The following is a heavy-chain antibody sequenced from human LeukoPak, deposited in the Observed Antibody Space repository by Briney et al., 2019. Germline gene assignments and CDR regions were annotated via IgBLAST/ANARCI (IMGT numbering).Heavy chain of an antibody. CDR2: IYPRDPDT. D-gene: IGHD5-24*01. CDR3: ARGFGNNWLASDY. Sequence: GESLKISCEGSGYNFPTYWIAWVRQMPGKGLEWMGIIYPRDPDTRYSPSFQGQVTISADKSISTAYLQWSSLKASDTAMYFCARGFGNNWLASDYWGQGTLVTVSS. V-gene: IGHV5-51*01. CDR1: GYNFPTYW. J-gene: IGHJ4*02.